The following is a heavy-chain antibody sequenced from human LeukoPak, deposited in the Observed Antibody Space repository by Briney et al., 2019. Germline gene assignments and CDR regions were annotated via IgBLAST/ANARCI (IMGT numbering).Heavy chain of an antibody. D-gene: IGHD2-21*01. CDR3: AKTLAIGGGVGSEADY. Sequence: GRSLRLSCAASGFTFSSYGMHWVRQAPGKGLEWVAVISYDGSNKYYADSVKGRFTISRDNSKNTLYLQMNSLRAEDTAVYYCAKTLAIGGGVGSEADYWGQGTLVTVSS. V-gene: IGHV3-30*18. J-gene: IGHJ4*02. CDR1: GFTFSSYG. CDR2: ISYDGSNK.